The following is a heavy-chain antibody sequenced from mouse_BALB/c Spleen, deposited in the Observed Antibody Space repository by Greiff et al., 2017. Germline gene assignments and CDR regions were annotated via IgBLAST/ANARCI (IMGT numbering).Heavy chain of an antibody. V-gene: IGHV14-3*02. D-gene: IGHD2-3*01. CDR3: ASHMMGPAMDY. CDR1: GFNIKDTY. Sequence: EVKLVESGAELVKPGASVKLSCTASGFNIKDTYMHWVKQRPEQGLEWIGRIDPANGNTKYDPKFQGKATITADTSSNTAYLQLSSLTSEDTAVYYCASHMMGPAMDYWGQGTSVTVSS. CDR2: IDPANGNT. J-gene: IGHJ4*01.